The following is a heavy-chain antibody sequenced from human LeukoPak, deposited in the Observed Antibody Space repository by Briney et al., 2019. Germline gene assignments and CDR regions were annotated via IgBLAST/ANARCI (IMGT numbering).Heavy chain of an antibody. D-gene: IGHD3-16*02. CDR3: ASGRGSYRRNWFDP. V-gene: IGHV1-69*01. CDR2: IIPIFGTA. Sequence: GSSVKVSCKASGGTFSSYAISWVRQAPGQGLEWMGGIIPIFGTANYAQKFQGRVTITADESTSTAYMELSSLRSEDTAVYYCASGRGSYRRNWFDPWGQGTLVTVSS. J-gene: IGHJ5*02. CDR1: GGTFSSYA.